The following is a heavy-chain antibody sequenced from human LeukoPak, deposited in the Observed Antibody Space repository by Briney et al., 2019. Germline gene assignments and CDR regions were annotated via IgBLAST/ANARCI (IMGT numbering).Heavy chain of an antibody. V-gene: IGHV1-18*01. CDR2: VSPYNGDT. CDR1: GYTFSSYC. D-gene: IGHD3-9*01. CDR3: ARGILNDDVLTVP. Sequence: ASVKVSCKPSGYTFSSYCIPWVRQAPGQGLEWLGWVSPYNGDTNYAQKVQDRVTMTRDTATRTAFMDLRSLRSDDAAVYYCARGILNDDVLTVPSGQGALVTVSS. J-gene: IGHJ5*02.